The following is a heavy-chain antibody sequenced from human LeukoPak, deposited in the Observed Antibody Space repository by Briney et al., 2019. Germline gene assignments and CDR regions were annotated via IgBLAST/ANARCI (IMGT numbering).Heavy chain of an antibody. Sequence: ASVKVSCKVSGYTVRSLPMHWVRPAPGKGLEWMGNFDPKDGETLYAQKFQGRVTMTDDTSTDTAYMDLNSLRSDDTAVYYCATATPGYKSNSDACDIWGQGTMVTVSS. CDR3: ATATPGYKSNSDACDI. V-gene: IGHV1-24*01. CDR1: GYTVRSLP. CDR2: FDPKDGET. J-gene: IGHJ3*02. D-gene: IGHD5-18*01.